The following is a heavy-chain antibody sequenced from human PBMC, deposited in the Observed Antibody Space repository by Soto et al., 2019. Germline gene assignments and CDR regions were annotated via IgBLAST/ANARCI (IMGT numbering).Heavy chain of an antibody. J-gene: IGHJ6*02. D-gene: IGHD3-10*01. CDR1: GDSISGYN. CDR3: VRQGIGVLHGLVDV. Sequence: QVQLQESGPGLVKPSETLSLTCTVSGDSISGYNLAWIRQPPGKGLEWIGYFRSGGGTSYNPSLKSRVAISADTPTKQFSLRLSAVTAADTAVYYCVRQGIGVLHGLVDVWGQGTTVTVSS. V-gene: IGHV4-59*08. CDR2: FRSGGGT.